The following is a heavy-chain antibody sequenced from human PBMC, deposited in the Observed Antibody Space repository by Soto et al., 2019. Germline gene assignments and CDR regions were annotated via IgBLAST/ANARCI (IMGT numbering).Heavy chain of an antibody. CDR3: VRCIQVDYYYGMDV. D-gene: IGHD5-18*01. Sequence: QAQLVQSGAEVKKPGASVKVSCKASGYTFYSHSISWVRQAPGQGLEWMGRINADYGNTQYAQKFRGRVTMTTNTSTTPVYMELTNLRSHDTAIYYCVRCIQVDYYYGMDVWGQGTTVTVSS. CDR1: GYTFYSHS. V-gene: IGHV1-18*01. CDR2: INADYGNT. J-gene: IGHJ6*02.